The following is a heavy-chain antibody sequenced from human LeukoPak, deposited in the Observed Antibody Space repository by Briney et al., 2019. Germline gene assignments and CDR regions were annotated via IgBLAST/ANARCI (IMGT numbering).Heavy chain of an antibody. CDR1: GYTFTGYY. CDR2: INPNSGGT. CDR3: ARDSREYSSSSSYYYYMDV. Sequence: ASVKVSCKASGYTFTGYYMHWVRQAPGQGLEWMGWINPNSGGTNYAQKFQGRVTMTRDTSISTAYMELSRLRSDDTAVYYCARDSREYSSSSSYYYYMDVWGKGTTVTVSS. D-gene: IGHD6-6*01. V-gene: IGHV1-2*02. J-gene: IGHJ6*03.